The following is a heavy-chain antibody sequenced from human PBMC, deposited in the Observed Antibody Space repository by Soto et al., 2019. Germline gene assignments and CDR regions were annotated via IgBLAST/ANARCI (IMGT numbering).Heavy chain of an antibody. V-gene: IGHV3-21*01. CDR1: GFTLSSYS. CDR2: ISSSSSYI. J-gene: IGHJ3*01. CDR3: ARGDYHDTSGPFSDAFDV. D-gene: IGHD3-22*01. Sequence: SGFTLSSYSMNWVRQAPGRGLEWVSSISSSSSYIYYADSVEGRFTISRDNTKNSLYLQMNSLRAEDTAVYYCARGDYHDTSGPFSDAFDVWGQGTMVTVSS.